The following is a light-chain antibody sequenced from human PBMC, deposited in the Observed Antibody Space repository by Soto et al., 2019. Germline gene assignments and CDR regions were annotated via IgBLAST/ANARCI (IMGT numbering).Light chain of an antibody. J-gene: IGLJ3*02. V-gene: IGLV2-8*01. CDR2: EVT. Sequence: QSALTQPPSASGSPGQSVTFSCTGTSSDVGGYNYVSWYQQHPGIAPKLIIYEVTKRPSGVPDRFSGSKSGNTASLTVSGLQSEDEADSYFSSYARSNTCVFGVGTKLTVL. CDR1: SSDVGGYNY. CDR3: SSYARSNTCV.